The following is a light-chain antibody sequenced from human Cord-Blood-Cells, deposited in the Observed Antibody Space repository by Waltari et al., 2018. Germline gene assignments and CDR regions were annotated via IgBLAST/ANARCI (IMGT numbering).Light chain of an antibody. V-gene: IGKV3-11*01. CDR1: QSVSSY. Sequence: IVLTQSPATLSLSPGERATLSCRASQSVSSYLAWYQQNPGQAPRLLIYDASNRATGIPARFSGSGSGTDFTLTISSLEPEDFAVYYCQQRSNWPPGYTFGQGTKLEIK. CDR2: DAS. CDR3: QQRSNWPPGYT. J-gene: IGKJ2*01.